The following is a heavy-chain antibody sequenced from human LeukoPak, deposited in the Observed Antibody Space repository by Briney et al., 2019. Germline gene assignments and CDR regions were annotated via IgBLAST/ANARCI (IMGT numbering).Heavy chain of an antibody. CDR2: ISGSGGST. CDR3: ATSGSYVPAVFDY. J-gene: IGHJ4*02. D-gene: IGHD1-26*01. V-gene: IGHV3-23*01. CDR1: GFTFSSYA. Sequence: GGSLRLSCAASGFTFSSYAMSWVRQAPGRGLEWVSAISGSGGSTYYADSVKGRFTISRDNSKNTLYLQMNSLRAEDTAVYYCATSGSYVPAVFDYWGQGTLVTVSS.